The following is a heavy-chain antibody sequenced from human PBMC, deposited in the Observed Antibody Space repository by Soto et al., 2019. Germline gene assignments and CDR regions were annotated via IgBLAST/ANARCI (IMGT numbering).Heavy chain of an antibody. Sequence: EVQLVESGGGLVKPGGSLRLSCAASGFTFSSYSMNWVRQAPGKGLEWVSSISSSSSYIYYADSVKGRFTISRDNAKNSLYLQMNSLRAEDMAVYYCARDLMIVVVSTAYYYGMDVWGQGTTVTVSS. CDR2: ISSSSSYI. CDR3: ARDLMIVVVSTAYYYGMDV. J-gene: IGHJ6*02. V-gene: IGHV3-21*01. D-gene: IGHD3-22*01. CDR1: GFTFSSYS.